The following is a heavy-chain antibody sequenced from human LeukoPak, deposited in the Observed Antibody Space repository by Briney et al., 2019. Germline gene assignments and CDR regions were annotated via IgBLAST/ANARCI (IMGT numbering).Heavy chain of an antibody. D-gene: IGHD4-23*01. V-gene: IGHV1-24*01. Sequence: ASVKVSCKVSGYTLTELSMHWVRQAPGKGLEWMGGFDPEDGETIYAQKFQGRVTITADTSTDTAYMELSSLRSEDTAVYYCARDGGNFGYYWGQGTLVTVSS. J-gene: IGHJ4*02. CDR2: FDPEDGET. CDR1: GYTLTELS. CDR3: ARDGGNFGYY.